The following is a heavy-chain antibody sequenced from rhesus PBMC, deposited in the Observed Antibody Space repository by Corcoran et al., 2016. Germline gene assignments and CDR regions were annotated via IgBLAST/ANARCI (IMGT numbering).Heavy chain of an antibody. V-gene: IGHV3-116*02. Sequence: EVRLVESGGGLVQPGGSLRLSCAASGFTFSDYYMSWVRQAPWKGPGWVGFIRNKANGRTEEYAASVKGRVTISRDDSKSIASLQMNSLKTEDTAVYYCARGSGSFDYWGQGVLVTVSS. CDR3: ARGSGSFDY. CDR1: GFTFSDYY. D-gene: IGHD6-25*01. CDR2: IRNKANGRTE. J-gene: IGHJ4*01.